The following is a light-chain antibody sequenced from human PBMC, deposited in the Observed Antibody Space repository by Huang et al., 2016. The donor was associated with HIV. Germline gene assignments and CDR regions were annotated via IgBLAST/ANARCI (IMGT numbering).Light chain of an antibody. Sequence: DIQMTQSPSSLSASVGDRVTTTCRTSDKLANSLNWYQQKSGAAPVLRIYGASKLQTGVSSRFSGGGSGTDFTPTITNLRPEDFATYYCQQSHSIPHTFGQGTRLE. CDR3: QQSHSIPHT. V-gene: IGKV1-39*01. CDR1: DKLANS. J-gene: IGKJ2*01. CDR2: GAS.